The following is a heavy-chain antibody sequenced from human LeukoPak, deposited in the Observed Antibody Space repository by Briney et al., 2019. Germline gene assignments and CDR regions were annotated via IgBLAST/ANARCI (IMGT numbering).Heavy chain of an antibody. CDR3: ARAVGPFDY. CDR2: IWPDGSYK. J-gene: IGHJ4*02. V-gene: IGHV3-33*01. Sequence: GRSLRLSCATSGFTFSTYVIHWVRQAPGKGLEWVAAIWPDGSYKYYADSVKGLFTISRDNSKNTVYLQMNTLRDEDTAVYYCARAVGPFDYWGQGTLVTVSS. CDR1: GFTFSTYV. D-gene: IGHD3-16*01.